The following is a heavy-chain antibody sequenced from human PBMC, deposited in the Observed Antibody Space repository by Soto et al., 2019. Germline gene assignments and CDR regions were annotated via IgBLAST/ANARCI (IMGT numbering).Heavy chain of an antibody. Sequence: SETLSLSCTVSGGSISSYYWSWIRQPPGKGLEWIGYIYYSGSTNYNPSLKSRVTISVDTSKNQFSLKLSSVTAADTAVYYCAREWGATFDYWGQGTLVTVSS. CDR2: IYYSGST. V-gene: IGHV4-59*01. J-gene: IGHJ4*02. CDR3: AREWGATFDY. D-gene: IGHD3-16*01. CDR1: GGSISSYY.